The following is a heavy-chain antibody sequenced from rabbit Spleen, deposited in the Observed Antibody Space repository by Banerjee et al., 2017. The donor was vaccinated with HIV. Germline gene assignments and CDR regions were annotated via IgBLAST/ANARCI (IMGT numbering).Heavy chain of an antibody. D-gene: IGHD6-1*01. CDR3: ARAGAAGFDYVTYFNL. CDR1: GFSFSSSDY. Sequence: QEQLVESGGGLVKPGASLTLTCTASGFSFSSSDYICWVRQAPGKGLEWISCIAGSSSGFTYSATWAKGRFTISKTSSTTVTLQMTSLTVADTATYFCARAGAAGFDYVTYFNLWGPGTLVTVS. CDR2: IAGSSSGFT. J-gene: IGHJ4*01. V-gene: IGHV1S45*01.